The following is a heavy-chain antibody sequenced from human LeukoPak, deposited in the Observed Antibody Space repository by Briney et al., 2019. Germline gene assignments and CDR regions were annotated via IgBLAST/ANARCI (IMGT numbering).Heavy chain of an antibody. CDR2: IKEDGSEK. CDR3: ARDKSVTIFGVVIQDAFDI. CDR1: GFTFSTYW. J-gene: IGHJ3*02. D-gene: IGHD3-3*01. V-gene: IGHV3-7*01. Sequence: PGGSLRLSCAASGFTFSTYWMSWVRQAPGKGLEWVANIKEDGSEKYYVDSVKGRFTISRDNAKNSLYLQMNSLRAEDTAVYYCARDKSVTIFGVVIQDAFDIWGHGTMVTVSS.